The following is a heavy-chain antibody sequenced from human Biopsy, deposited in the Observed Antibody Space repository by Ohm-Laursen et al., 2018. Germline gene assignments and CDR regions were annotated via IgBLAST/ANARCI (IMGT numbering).Heavy chain of an antibody. CDR2: IYYSGGT. Sequence: PSETLSLTCTVSGGSITGYYWSWIRLPPGKGLEWIGYIYYSGGTKYNPSLASRVTFSVGMSKNQFSLKLYSVTAADTAVYYCARVEAGSYDALDIWGQGALVAVSA. V-gene: IGHV4-59*01. CDR3: ARVEAGSYDALDI. CDR1: GGSITGYY. J-gene: IGHJ3*02. D-gene: IGHD6-19*01.